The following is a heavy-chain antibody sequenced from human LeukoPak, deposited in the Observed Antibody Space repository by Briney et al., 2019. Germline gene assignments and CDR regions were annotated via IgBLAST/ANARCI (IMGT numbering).Heavy chain of an antibody. CDR2: ISGSGGST. Sequence: GGSLRLSCAASGFTFSSYAMSWVRQAPGKGLEWVSSISGSGGSTYYADSVKGRFTVSSDNSKNTLYLQMNSLRAEDTAVYYCAKANYYDSSGYYWGQGTLVTVSP. V-gene: IGHV3-23*01. D-gene: IGHD3-22*01. CDR1: GFTFSSYA. CDR3: AKANYYDSSGYY. J-gene: IGHJ4*02.